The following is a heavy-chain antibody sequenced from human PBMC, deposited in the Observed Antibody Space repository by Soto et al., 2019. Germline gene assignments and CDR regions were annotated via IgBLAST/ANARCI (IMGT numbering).Heavy chain of an antibody. Sequence: GGSLRLSCAASGFFFNGFDMSWVRQAPGMGLEWVSTISANAGNINYAGSVRGRFSISRDSSKNSVDLQMNSLRVEDTAVYFCTKGSIPAVGRVFFESWGQGTLVTVSS. J-gene: IGHJ4*02. D-gene: IGHD6-13*01. CDR2: ISANAGNI. CDR3: TKGSIPAVGRVFFES. CDR1: GFFFNGFD. V-gene: IGHV3-23*01.